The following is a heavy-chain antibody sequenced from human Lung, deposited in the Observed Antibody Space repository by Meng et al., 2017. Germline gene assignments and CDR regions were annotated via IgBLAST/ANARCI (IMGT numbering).Heavy chain of an antibody. CDR2: INHSGST. CDR3: ARGPTTMAHDFDY. D-gene: IGHD4-11*01. CDR1: GGSFSDYY. J-gene: IGHJ4*02. Sequence: QVQLQEGGARLSEPAATLSLTCVVSGGSFSDYYWSWIRQPPGKGREWIGEINHSGSTNYNPSLESRATISVDTSQNNLSLKLSSVTAADSAVYYCARGPTTMAHDFDYWGQGTLVTVSS. V-gene: IGHV4-34*01.